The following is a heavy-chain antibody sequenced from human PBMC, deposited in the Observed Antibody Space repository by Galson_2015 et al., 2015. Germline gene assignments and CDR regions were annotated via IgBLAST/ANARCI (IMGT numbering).Heavy chain of an antibody. D-gene: IGHD6-19*01. V-gene: IGHV3-7*01. CDR2: IKQDGSEK. CDR1: GFTFSSYW. CDR3: ARDSGGAVADYWYFDV. Sequence: SLRLSCAGSGFTFSSYWMSWVRQAPGKGLEWVANIKQDGSEKNYVDSVKGRFTISRDNAENSLYLQMNSLRDEDTAVYYCARDSGGAVADYWYFDVWGRGTLVIVSS. J-gene: IGHJ2*01.